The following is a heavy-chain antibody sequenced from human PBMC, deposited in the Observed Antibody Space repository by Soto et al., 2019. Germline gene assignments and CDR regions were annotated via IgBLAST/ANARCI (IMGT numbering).Heavy chain of an antibody. Sequence: QVQLQESGPGLVKPSQTLSLTCTVSGGSISSGDYYWNWIRQPPGKGLEWIGNIYYSGRTYYNPSLTSRVVISVDTSSNQFSLKLTSATAADTAVYYCARGQTSPHGMDVWGQGTPVTVSS. CDR2: IYYSGRT. CDR3: ARGQTSPHGMDV. D-gene: IGHD2-2*01. V-gene: IGHV4-30-4*01. J-gene: IGHJ6*02. CDR1: GGSISSGDYY.